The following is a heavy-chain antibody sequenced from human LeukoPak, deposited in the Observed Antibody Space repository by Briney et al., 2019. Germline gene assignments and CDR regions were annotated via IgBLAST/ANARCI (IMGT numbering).Heavy chain of an antibody. Sequence: SETLSLTCTVASGSMTGFHSDCIRQPPRKGLEWVGYIYYSGRTDSNPSLKSRVTVPVDTSNNDFNLRLTSVTAADTSMYYCARRNDGVIWGPGTMVTVSS. V-gene: IGHV4-59*08. CDR1: SGSMTGFH. CDR3: ARRNDGVI. D-gene: IGHD4-17*01. J-gene: IGHJ3*02. CDR2: IYYSGRT.